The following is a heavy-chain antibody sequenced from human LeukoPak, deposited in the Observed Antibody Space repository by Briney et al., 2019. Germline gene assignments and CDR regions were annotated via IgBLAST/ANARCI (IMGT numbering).Heavy chain of an antibody. CDR3: ARGENWNYGIDI. D-gene: IGHD1-7*01. CDR2: INPNSGGT. V-gene: IGHV1-2*04. Sequence: ASVKVSCKASGYTFTGYYMHWVRQAPGQGLEWMGWINPNSGGTNYAQKFQGWVTMTRDTSISTAYMELSRLRSDDTAVYYCARGENWNYGIDIWGQGTTVTVSS. J-gene: IGHJ3*02. CDR1: GYTFTGYY.